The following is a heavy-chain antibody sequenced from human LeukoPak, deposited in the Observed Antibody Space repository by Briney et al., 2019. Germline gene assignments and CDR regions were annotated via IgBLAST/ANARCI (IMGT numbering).Heavy chain of an antibody. CDR2: IIPIFGTA. V-gene: IGHV1-69*13. CDR3: ARSYGDHTFSIDY. D-gene: IGHD4-17*01. Sequence: SVKVSCKASGGTFSSCAISWVRQAPGQGLEWMGGIIPIFGTANYAQKFQGRVTITADESTSTAYMELSSLRSEDTAVYYCARSYGDHTFSIDYWGQGTLVTVSS. J-gene: IGHJ4*02. CDR1: GGTFSSCA.